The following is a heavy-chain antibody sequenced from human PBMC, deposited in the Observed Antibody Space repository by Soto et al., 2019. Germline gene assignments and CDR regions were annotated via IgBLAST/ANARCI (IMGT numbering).Heavy chain of an antibody. Sequence: QVPLVQSGAEVKKPGASVKVSCKASGYTFTGYYMHWVRQAPGQGLEWMGWINPNSAGTNYAHKFQGWVTMTREPSISTAYMELSRLSSDETAVYYCARAQQLVLSWFDPWGQGNLVTVSS. V-gene: IGHV1-2*04. D-gene: IGHD6-13*01. CDR1: GYTFTGYY. J-gene: IGHJ5*02. CDR3: ARAQQLVLSWFDP. CDR2: INPNSAGT.